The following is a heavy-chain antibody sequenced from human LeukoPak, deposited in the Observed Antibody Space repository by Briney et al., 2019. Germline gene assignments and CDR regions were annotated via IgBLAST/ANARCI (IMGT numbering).Heavy chain of an antibody. Sequence: PSETLSLTCTVSGGSISSYYWSWIRQPPGKGLVWIGYIYYSGSTNYNPSLKSRVTISVDTSKNQFSLKLSSVTAADTAVYYCAKGLRTPHYFDYWGQGTLVTVSS. CDR1: GGSISSYY. V-gene: IGHV4-59*01. CDR2: IYYSGST. CDR3: AKGLRTPHYFDY. J-gene: IGHJ4*02. D-gene: IGHD4-17*01.